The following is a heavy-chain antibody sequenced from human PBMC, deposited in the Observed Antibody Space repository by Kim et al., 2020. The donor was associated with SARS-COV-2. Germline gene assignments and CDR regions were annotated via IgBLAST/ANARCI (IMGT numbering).Heavy chain of an antibody. D-gene: IGHD5-12*01. V-gene: IGHV3-30*01. J-gene: IGHJ4*02. Sequence: YADSGKGRFTLSRDNSNNTLYLQMNSLRAEDTAVYYCARGGSGATGYFDYWGQGTLVTVSS. CDR3: ARGGSGATGYFDY.